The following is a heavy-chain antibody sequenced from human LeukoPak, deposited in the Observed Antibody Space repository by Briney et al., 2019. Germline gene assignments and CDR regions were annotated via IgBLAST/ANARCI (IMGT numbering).Heavy chain of an antibody. V-gene: IGHV1-3*01. CDR2: INAGNGNT. D-gene: IGHD3-10*02. CDR1: GYTFTSYA. Sequence: AASVKVSCKASGYTFTSYAMHWVRQAPGQRLEWMGWINAGNGNTKYSQKFQGGVTITRDTSASTAYMELSSLRSEDTAVYYCARGKGYYYVRDLFDYWGQGTLVTVSS. CDR3: ARGKGYYYVRDLFDY. J-gene: IGHJ4*02.